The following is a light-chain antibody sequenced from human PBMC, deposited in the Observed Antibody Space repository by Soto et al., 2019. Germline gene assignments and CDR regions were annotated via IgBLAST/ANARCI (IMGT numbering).Light chain of an antibody. V-gene: IGKV1-9*01. CDR3: KQLFDSPIT. CDR2: AAY. Sequence: DIPLAPSPSFLSPSIGEGLTITCPASQVISTSLAWYQVKPGKAHKLLIYAAYTLESGVQSRFSATVSGTEFSLTITSLQPEDFATYYCKQLFDSPITFGQGTKVDIK. J-gene: IGKJ1*01. CDR1: QVISTS.